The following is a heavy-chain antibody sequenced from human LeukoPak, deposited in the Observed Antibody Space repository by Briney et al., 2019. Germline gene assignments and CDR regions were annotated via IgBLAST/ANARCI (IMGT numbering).Heavy chain of an antibody. Sequence: ASVKVSCKASGYTFTSYGISWVRQAPGQGLEWMGRIIPILGIANYAQKFQGRVTITADKSTSTAYMELSSLRSEDTAVYYCARAPRAGHAFDIWGQGTMVTVSS. V-gene: IGHV1-69*04. CDR3: ARAPRAGHAFDI. CDR1: GYTFTSYG. CDR2: IIPILGIA. D-gene: IGHD6-13*01. J-gene: IGHJ3*02.